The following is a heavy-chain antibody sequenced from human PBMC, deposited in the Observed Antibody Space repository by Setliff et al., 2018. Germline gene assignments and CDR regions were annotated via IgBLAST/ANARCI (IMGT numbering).Heavy chain of an antibody. CDR1: GFDFKTHW. CDR3: ARDWPWMATIFDAFDI. V-gene: IGHV3-7*01. J-gene: IGHJ3*02. Sequence: GGSLRLSCAASGFDFKTHWMDWARQAPGKGLEWVANIKEDGSQRNYVDAVRGRFTVSRDNAKNSLYLQMNSLRAEDTAVYYCARDWPWMATIFDAFDIWGQGTMVTVSS. CDR2: IKEDGSQR. D-gene: IGHD5-12*01.